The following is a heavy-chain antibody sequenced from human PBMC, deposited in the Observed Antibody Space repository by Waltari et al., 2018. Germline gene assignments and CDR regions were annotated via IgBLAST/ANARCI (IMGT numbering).Heavy chain of an antibody. CDR1: GFTFSSYW. CDR2: IEQDGSEI. CDR3: ARARIDSGDYGWNY. D-gene: IGHD4-17*01. Sequence: EVQLVESGGGLVQPGGSLRLSCTASGFTFSSYWRAWVRQAPGKGLEWVANIEQDGSEIHYVDSVKGRFTISRDNARNSLYLQMNSLRAEDTAVYYCARARIDSGDYGWNYWGQGTLVTVSS. J-gene: IGHJ4*02. V-gene: IGHV3-7*01.